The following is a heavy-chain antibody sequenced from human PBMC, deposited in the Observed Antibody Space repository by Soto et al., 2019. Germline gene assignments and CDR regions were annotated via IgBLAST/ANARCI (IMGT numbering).Heavy chain of an antibody. CDR2: ISYDGSDK. J-gene: IGHJ4*02. V-gene: IGHV3-30*18. CDR3: AKDARPGGYWDFDY. D-gene: IGHD5-12*01. CDR1: GGSISSGG. Sequence: LSLTCAVSGGSISSGGYSWSWIRQPPGKGLEWVALISYDGSDKDYADSVKGRFTISRDNSKNTLYLQMNSLRAEDTAVYYCAKDARPGGYWDFDYWGQGTLVTVSS.